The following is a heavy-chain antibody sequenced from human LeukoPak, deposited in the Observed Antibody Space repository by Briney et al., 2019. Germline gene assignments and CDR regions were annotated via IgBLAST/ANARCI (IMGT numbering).Heavy chain of an antibody. Sequence: GGSLRLSCAASGFTFSSYSMNWVRQAPGKGLEWVSSISSSSYIYYADSVKGRFTISRDNAKNSLYLQMNSLRAEDTAVYYCARDEASPSYYYDSSGGAFDIWGQGTMVTVSS. D-gene: IGHD3-22*01. CDR3: ARDEASPSYYYDSSGGAFDI. CDR2: ISSSSYI. J-gene: IGHJ3*02. CDR1: GFTFSSYS. V-gene: IGHV3-21*01.